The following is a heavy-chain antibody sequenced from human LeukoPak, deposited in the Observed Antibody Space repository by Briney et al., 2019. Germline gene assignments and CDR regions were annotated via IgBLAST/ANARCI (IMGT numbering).Heavy chain of an antibody. J-gene: IGHJ4*02. CDR2: ISGSGGTT. CDR1: GFTFSSYA. D-gene: IGHD6-13*01. Sequence: GASLRLSCAASGFTFSSYAMSWVRQAPGKGLEWVSGISGSGGTTYYADSVKGRFTISRDNAKNSLYLQMNSLRAEDTAVYYCAREGGAAAGYFDYWGQGTLVTVSS. V-gene: IGHV3-23*01. CDR3: AREGGAAAGYFDY.